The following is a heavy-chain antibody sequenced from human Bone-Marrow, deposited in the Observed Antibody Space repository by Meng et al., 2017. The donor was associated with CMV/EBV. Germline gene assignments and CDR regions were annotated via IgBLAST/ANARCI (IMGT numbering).Heavy chain of an antibody. CDR1: GFTFNSYS. Sequence: GESLKISCAASGFTFNSYSMNWVRQAPGKGLEWVSSISSSSSTIYYADSVKGRFTISRDNAKNSLYQQMNSLRAEDTAVYYCARDLIRFPRLLDVWGQGTTVTVSS. V-gene: IGHV3-48*04. CDR2: ISSSSSTI. CDR3: ARDLIRFPRLLDV. J-gene: IGHJ6*02. D-gene: IGHD2-21*01.